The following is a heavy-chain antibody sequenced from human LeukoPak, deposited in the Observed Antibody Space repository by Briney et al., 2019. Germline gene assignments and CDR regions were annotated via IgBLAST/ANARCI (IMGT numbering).Heavy chain of an antibody. CDR3: ARDKGDATGNFWFLEV. CDR2: IDPRSGAT. V-gene: IGHV1-2*02. J-gene: IGHJ2*01. Sequence: ASVKVSCKVSGYTLTELSMHWVRQAPRKGLEWMGWIDPRSGATGYAQKFHGRVTMTRDMSITTVYMELTSLTSDDTAIYYCARDKGDATGNFWFLEVWGRGTLVTVSS. D-gene: IGHD2-21*01. CDR1: GYTLTELS.